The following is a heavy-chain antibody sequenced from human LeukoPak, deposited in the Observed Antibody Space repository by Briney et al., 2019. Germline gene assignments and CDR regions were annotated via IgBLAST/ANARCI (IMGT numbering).Heavy chain of an antibody. J-gene: IGHJ5*02. V-gene: IGHV1-2*02. CDR3: ARGTTYYYDSSGYYYGWFGP. D-gene: IGHD3-22*01. CDR2: INPKSGGT. CDR1: GYTFTSYG. Sequence: GASVKVSCKASGYTFTSYGITWVRQAPGQGLEWMGWINPKSGGTNYAQKFQGRVTMTRDTSISTAYMELSRLRSDDTAVYYCARGTTYYYDSSGYYYGWFGPWGRGTLVTVSS.